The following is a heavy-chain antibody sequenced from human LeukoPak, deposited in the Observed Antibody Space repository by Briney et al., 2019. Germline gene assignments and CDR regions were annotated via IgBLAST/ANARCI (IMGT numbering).Heavy chain of an antibody. V-gene: IGHV1-46*01. CDR3: ARDFSGLYYMDV. D-gene: IGHD6-25*01. CDR1: GYTFTSCY. J-gene: IGHJ6*03. Sequence: ASVKVSCKASGYTFTSCYMHWVRQAPGQGLEWMGIIDPSGGRTNSAQNFQGRVSMTMDMSTSTVYMELSSLRSEDTGVYYSARDFSGLYYMDVWGQGTTVTVSS. CDR2: IDPSGGRT.